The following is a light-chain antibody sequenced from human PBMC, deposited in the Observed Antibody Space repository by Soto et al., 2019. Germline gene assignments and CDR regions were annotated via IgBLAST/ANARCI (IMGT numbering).Light chain of an antibody. CDR2: GAS. Sequence: EIVLTQSPATVSVSPGERVTLSCRASQSVDINLAWYQQQPGQAPRLLIYGASTRATDMPGRFRGSGAGAEFTLTISSLQSEDSAVYYCQQYRGWPRTFGQGTKVEIK. CDR1: QSVDIN. CDR3: QQYRGWPRT. V-gene: IGKV3-15*01. J-gene: IGKJ1*01.